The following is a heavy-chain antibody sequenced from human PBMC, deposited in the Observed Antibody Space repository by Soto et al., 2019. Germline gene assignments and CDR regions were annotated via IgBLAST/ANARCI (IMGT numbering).Heavy chain of an antibody. J-gene: IGHJ3*02. CDR3: VRRAQYFDGTGFHAFDI. D-gene: IGHD3-22*01. Sequence: EVQLLESGGGLRQPGGSLRLSCVASGDNFNKYAVSWVRQAPGKGLEWVSAISSGGDNTHYADSVKGRFTITRDNSKNMLYLEMNSLTVEYTAVYYCVRRAQYFDGTGFHAFDIWGQGTRVTVSS. V-gene: IGHV3-23*01. CDR2: ISSGGDNT. CDR1: GDNFNKYA.